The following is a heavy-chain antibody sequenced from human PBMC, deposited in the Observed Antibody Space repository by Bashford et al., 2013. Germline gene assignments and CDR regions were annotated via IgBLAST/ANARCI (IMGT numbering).Heavy chain of an antibody. Sequence: SLRLSCAASGFTFDDYAMHWVRQAPGKGLEWVSGISWNSGSIGYADSVKGRFTISRDNAKNSLYLQMNSLRAEDTALYYCAKVPTLNVQGPLDYWGQGTLVTVSS. V-gene: IGHV3-9*01. CDR2: ISWNSGSI. CDR3: AKVPTLNVQGPLDY. D-gene: IGHD3-16*01. J-gene: IGHJ4*02. CDR1: GFTFDDYA.